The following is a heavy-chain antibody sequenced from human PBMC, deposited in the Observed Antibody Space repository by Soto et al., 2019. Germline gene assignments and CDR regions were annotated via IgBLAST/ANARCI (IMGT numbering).Heavy chain of an antibody. Sequence: GGSLRLSCAASGFTFSSYSMSWVRQAPGKGLEWVSAISGSGGSTYYADSVKGRFTISRDNSKNTLYLQMNSLRAEDTAVYYCAKGHYYDFWSGYLSLDYWGQGTLVTVSS. D-gene: IGHD3-3*01. V-gene: IGHV3-23*01. CDR1: GFTFSSYS. J-gene: IGHJ4*02. CDR3: AKGHYYDFWSGYLSLDY. CDR2: ISGSGGST.